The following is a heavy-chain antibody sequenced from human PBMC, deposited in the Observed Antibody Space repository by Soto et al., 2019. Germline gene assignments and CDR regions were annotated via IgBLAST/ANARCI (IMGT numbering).Heavy chain of an antibody. Sequence: GESLKISCKGSGYSFTSYWIGWVRQMPGKGLEWMGIIYPGDSDTRYSPSFQGQVTISADKSISTAYLQWSSLKASDTAMYYCARDGSGSYYASPYYYYGMDVWGQGTTVTV. V-gene: IGHV5-51*01. D-gene: IGHD3-10*01. CDR3: ARDGSGSYYASPYYYYGMDV. CDR1: GYSFTSYW. CDR2: IYPGDSDT. J-gene: IGHJ6*02.